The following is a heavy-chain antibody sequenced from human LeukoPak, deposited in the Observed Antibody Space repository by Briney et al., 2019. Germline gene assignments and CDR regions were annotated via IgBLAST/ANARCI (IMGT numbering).Heavy chain of an antibody. CDR2: FDPEDGET. J-gene: IGHJ3*02. CDR1: GYTLTELS. D-gene: IGHD3-9*01. Sequence: ASVKVSRKVSGYTLTELSMHWVRPAPGKGLEWMGGFDPEDGETIYAQKFQGRVTMTEDTSTDTAYMELSSLRSEDTAVYYCATERIGALRYFDWLLYRHAFDICGQGTMVTVSS. CDR3: ATERIGALRYFDWLLYRHAFDI. V-gene: IGHV1-24*01.